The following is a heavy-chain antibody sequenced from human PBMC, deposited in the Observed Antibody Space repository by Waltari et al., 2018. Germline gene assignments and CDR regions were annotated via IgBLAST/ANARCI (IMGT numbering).Heavy chain of an antibody. CDR1: GGSISSSSYY. CDR3: ARHGYSYGSPLFDY. Sequence: QLQLQESGPGLVKPSETLSLTCTVSGGSISSSSYYWGWIRQPPGKGLEWIGSIYYSGSTYYNPSLKSRVTISVDTSKNQFSLKLSSVTAADTAVYYCARHGYSYGSPLFDYWGQGTLVTVSS. V-gene: IGHV4-39*01. D-gene: IGHD5-18*01. J-gene: IGHJ4*02. CDR2: IYYSGST.